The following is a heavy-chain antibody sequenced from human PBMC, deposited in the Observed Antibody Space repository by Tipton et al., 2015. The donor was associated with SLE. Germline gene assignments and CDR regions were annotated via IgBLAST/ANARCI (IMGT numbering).Heavy chain of an antibody. Sequence: GLVKPSETLSLTCTVSGDSISSAYWSWIRQPPGKGLEWIGYIYYSGSTNYNPSLKSRVTISVDTSKNQFSLKLSSVTAADTAVYYCARDGGWGSRGAFDIWGQGTMVTVSS. D-gene: IGHD2-21*01. V-gene: IGHV4-59*01. J-gene: IGHJ3*02. CDR3: ARDGGWGSRGAFDI. CDR1: GDSISSAY. CDR2: IYYSGST.